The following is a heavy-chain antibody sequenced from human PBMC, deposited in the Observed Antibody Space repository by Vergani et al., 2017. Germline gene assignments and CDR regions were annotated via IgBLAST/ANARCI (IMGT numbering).Heavy chain of an antibody. J-gene: IGHJ4*02. Sequence: EVQLLESGGGLVQPGGSLRLSCAASGFTFSSYAMSWVRQAPGKGLEWVANIKQDGSEKYYVDSVEGRFTMSRDNAKNSLSLQMNSLRAEDTAVYYCARGQGTFDYWGQGTLVTVSS. CDR2: IKQDGSEK. CDR3: ARGQGTFDY. V-gene: IGHV3-7*04. CDR1: GFTFSSYA.